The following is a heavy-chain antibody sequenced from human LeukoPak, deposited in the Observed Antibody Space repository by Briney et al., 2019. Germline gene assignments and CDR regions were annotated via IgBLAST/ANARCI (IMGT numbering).Heavy chain of an antibody. CDR1: GYLFTAYY. CDR3: ARDKCTSVRCYGYFDY. Sequence: ASVTVSCKASGYLFTAYYMHWVRQPPAQGLEWMGRINPNTGVTNYAQKFQGRVTMTRDTSISTAYMELSILRSDDPAVYYCARDKCTSVRCYGYFDYWGQGTLVTVSS. V-gene: IGHV1-2*02. J-gene: IGHJ4*02. D-gene: IGHD2-8*02. CDR2: INPNTGVT.